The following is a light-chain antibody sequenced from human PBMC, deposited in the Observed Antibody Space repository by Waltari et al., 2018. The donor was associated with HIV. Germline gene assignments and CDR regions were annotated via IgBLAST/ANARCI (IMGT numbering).Light chain of an antibody. V-gene: IGKV1-33*01. J-gene: IGKJ2*01. CDR2: DAS. CDR1: QHITNY. CDR3: QQYMNLPYT. Sequence: DIQMTQSPSSLSASLGDRVIITCQASQHITNYLNWYQHKPGKAPKLLIYDASNLESGVPSRFSGSGSGTHFTFTISSLQPEDIAGYFCQQYMNLPYTFGQGTKLEIK.